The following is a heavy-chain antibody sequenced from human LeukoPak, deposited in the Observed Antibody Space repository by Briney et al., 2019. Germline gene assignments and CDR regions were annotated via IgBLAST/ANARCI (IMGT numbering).Heavy chain of an antibody. D-gene: IGHD3-10*01. CDR3: AKDYRVRGVIWYFDY. V-gene: IGHV3-33*06. CDR2: IWYNGNNK. J-gene: IGHJ4*02. CDR1: GFTFSSYG. Sequence: GGSLRLSCAASGFTFSSYGMHWVRQAPGKGLEWVAIIWYNGNNKYYADSVKGRFTISRDNSKNTLYLQMNSLRAEDTAVYYCAKDYRVRGVIWYFDYWGQGTLVTVSS.